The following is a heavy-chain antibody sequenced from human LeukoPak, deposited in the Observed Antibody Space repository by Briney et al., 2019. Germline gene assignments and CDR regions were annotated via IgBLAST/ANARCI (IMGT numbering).Heavy chain of an antibody. CDR2: TYYTGST. CDR1: GGSISSSSYH. Sequence: PSETLSLTCTVSGGSISSSSYHWGWIRQPPGKGLEWIGRTYYTGSTSFNPSLKSRVAISLDMSKNQFSLRLSSVTAADTAVYYCARLSGPYYHAMDVWGQGTTVTASS. V-gene: IGHV4-39*07. CDR3: ARLSGPYYHAMDV. D-gene: IGHD6-19*01. J-gene: IGHJ6*02.